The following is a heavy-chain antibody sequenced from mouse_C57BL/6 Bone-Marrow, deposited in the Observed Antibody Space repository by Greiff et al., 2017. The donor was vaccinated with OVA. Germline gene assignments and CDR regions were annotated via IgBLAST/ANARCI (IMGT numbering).Heavy chain of an antibody. CDR3: ARDVTTVVAHWYFDV. CDR1: GFTFSSYA. Sequence: EVHLVESGGGLVKPGGSLKLSCAASGFTFSSYAMSCVRQTPEKRLEWVATISDGGSYTYYPDNVKGRFTISRDNAKNHLYLQMSHLKSEDTAMYYCARDVTTVVAHWYFDVWGTGTTVTVSS. D-gene: IGHD1-1*01. J-gene: IGHJ1*03. V-gene: IGHV5-4*01. CDR2: ISDGGSYT.